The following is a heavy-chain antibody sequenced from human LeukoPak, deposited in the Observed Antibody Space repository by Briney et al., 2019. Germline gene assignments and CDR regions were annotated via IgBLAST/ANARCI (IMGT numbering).Heavy chain of an antibody. CDR2: ISSGGSTI. CDR1: GFTFDIYS. D-gene: IGHD1-26*01. Sequence: GGSLRLSCAASGFTFDIYSMNWVRQAPGEGLEWVSYISSGGSTIYYADSVKGRFTISRDNAKNSLYLQMNSLRAEDTAVYYCARTEPRIVGATYFDYWGQGTLVTVSS. V-gene: IGHV3-48*04. CDR3: ARTEPRIVGATYFDY. J-gene: IGHJ4*02.